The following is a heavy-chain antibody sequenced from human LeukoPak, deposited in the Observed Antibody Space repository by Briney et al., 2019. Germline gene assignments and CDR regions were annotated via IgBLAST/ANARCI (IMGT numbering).Heavy chain of an antibody. CDR3: ARVAAEVVGVPGAIGFGWLRRDYYYMDV. J-gene: IGHJ6*03. D-gene: IGHD2-2*02. CDR2: IHSSGGST. V-gene: IGHV1-46*01. CDR1: GYTFTSYY. Sequence: ASVKVSCKASGYTFTSYYIHWVRPAPGEGLEWMGIIHSSGGSTSYAQKFQGRVTMTRDMSTSTVYMELSSLRSEDTAVYYCARVAAEVVGVPGAIGFGWLRRDYYYMDVWGKGTTVTVSS.